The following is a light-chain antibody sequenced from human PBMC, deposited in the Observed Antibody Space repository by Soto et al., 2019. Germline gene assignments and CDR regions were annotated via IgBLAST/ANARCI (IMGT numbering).Light chain of an antibody. CDR2: DLT. Sequence: QSVLTQPRSVPGSPGQSVTISCTGTSSDVGGYNYVSWYQHHPGKAPKLIVYDLTERPSGVPDRFSGSKSGNTASLTISGLQAEDEADYYCCSYAGTYSWVFGGGTKLTVL. J-gene: IGLJ3*02. V-gene: IGLV2-11*01. CDR3: CSYAGTYSWV. CDR1: SSDVGGYNY.